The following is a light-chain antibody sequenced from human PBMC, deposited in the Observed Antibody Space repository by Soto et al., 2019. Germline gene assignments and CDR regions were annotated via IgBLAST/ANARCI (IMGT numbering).Light chain of an antibody. J-gene: IGKJ1*01. CDR2: GTS. CDR1: QSVSSNY. CDR3: QKYGGSRWK. Sequence: EIVLTQSPVTLSLSPGEIATLSCSASQSVSSNYLAWYQQRPGQAPRLLIYGTSSRATGIPDRFSGSGSGTDFTLTISRLDPEDFAVYYCQKYGGSRWKFGQGTKVDIK. V-gene: IGKV3-20*01.